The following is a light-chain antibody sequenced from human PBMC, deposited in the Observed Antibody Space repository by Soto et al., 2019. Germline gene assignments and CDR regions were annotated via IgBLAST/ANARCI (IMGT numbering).Light chain of an antibody. J-gene: IGKJ4*02. CDR2: WAS. CDR1: QSVLYSSNNKNY. CDR3: QQYYSTTLM. Sequence: DIVMTQSPDSLAVSLGERATINCKSSQSVLYSSNNKNYLAWYQQKPGQPPKLLIYWASTRESGVPDRFSGSGSGTDFTLTISSLQAEDVAVYYCQQYYSTTLMFGGGTKVDIK. V-gene: IGKV4-1*01.